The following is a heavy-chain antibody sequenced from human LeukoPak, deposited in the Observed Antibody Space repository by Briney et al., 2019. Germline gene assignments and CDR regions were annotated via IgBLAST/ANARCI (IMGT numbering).Heavy chain of an antibody. CDR1: GFTFSSYS. V-gene: IGHV3-21*01. Sequence: KPGGSLSLSCAASGFTFSSYSMNWVRQAPGKGLEWVSSISSSSSYIYYADSVKGRFTISRDNAKNSLYLQMNSLRAEDTAVYYCARDRGNYCGGDCYSNYWGQGTLVTVSS. CDR3: ARDRGNYCGGDCYSNY. D-gene: IGHD2-21*01. CDR2: ISSSSSYI. J-gene: IGHJ4*02.